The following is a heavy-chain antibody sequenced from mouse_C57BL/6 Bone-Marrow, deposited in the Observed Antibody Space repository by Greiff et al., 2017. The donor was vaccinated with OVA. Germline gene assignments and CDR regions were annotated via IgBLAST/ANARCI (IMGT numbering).Heavy chain of an antibody. CDR3: ARDGGYDWFAY. J-gene: IGHJ3*01. Sequence: QVQLKQSGPELVKPGASVKISCKASGYAFSSSWMNWVQQRPGKGLEWIGRIYPGDGDTTYNGKFKGKATLTAEKSSSTAYMQLSSLTSEDSAVYFCARDGGYDWFAYWGQGTLVTVSA. CDR1: GYAFSSSW. D-gene: IGHD2-2*01. V-gene: IGHV1-82*01. CDR2: IYPGDGDT.